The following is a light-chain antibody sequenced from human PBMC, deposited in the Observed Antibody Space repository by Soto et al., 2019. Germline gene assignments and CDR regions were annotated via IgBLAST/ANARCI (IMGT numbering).Light chain of an antibody. V-gene: IGKV1-39*01. CDR3: QQNYCPPLS. Sequence: DLQMTQSPSSLSAFVGDSVTITCRASQKISSYLAWFQQKPGEAPMLLIYSGSSLPSGVPSRYIGTGSGTDFTLTISGLQPEDVATYYCQQNYCPPLSFGGGTKVEI. CDR1: QKISSY. CDR2: SGS. J-gene: IGKJ4*01.